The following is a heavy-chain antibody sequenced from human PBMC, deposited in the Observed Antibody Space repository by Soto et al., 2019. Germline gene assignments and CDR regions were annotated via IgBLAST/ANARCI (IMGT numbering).Heavy chain of an antibody. D-gene: IGHD2-2*02. CDR1: GYTLTALS. V-gene: IGHV1-24*01. J-gene: IGHJ3*02. CDR3: ASILAPRYCSSTSCYIGPGDDAFDI. Sequence: ASVKVSCKVSGYTLTALSMHWVRQAPGKGLEWMGGFDAYNGNTNYAQKLQGRVTMTTDTSTSTAYMELSSLRSDDTAVYYCASILAPRYCSSTSCYIGPGDDAFDIWGQGTMVTVSS. CDR2: FDAYNGNT.